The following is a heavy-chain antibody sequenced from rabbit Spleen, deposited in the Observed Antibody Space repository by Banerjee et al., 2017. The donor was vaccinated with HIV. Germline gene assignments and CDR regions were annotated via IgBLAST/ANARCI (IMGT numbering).Heavy chain of an antibody. J-gene: IGHJ6*01. V-gene: IGHV1S45*01. CDR3: ARDAGSSFSTYGMDL. CDR2: INAVTGKA. CDR1: GFPFSNKAV. D-gene: IGHD8-1*01. Sequence: QEQLEESGGGLVKPEGSLTLTCKASGFPFSNKAVMCSVRQAPGKGLEWIACINAVTGKAVYASWAKGRFTFSKTSSTVTLQMTSLTAADTATYFCARDAGSSFSTYGMDLWGPGTLVTVS.